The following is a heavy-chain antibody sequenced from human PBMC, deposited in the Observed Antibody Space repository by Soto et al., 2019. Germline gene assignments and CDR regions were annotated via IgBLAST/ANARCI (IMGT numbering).Heavy chain of an antibody. V-gene: IGHV4-31*03. CDR1: GASITSDNYY. Sequence: SETLSLTCTVSGASITSDNYYWGWVRQPPGKGLEWVAYMYYTGSIYYSPSLKSRSAISMDTSKNQLSLRVTSVTAADTAVYYCARLFWSGYAFDYWGQGTLVTVSS. CDR3: ARLFWSGYAFDY. D-gene: IGHD3-3*01. J-gene: IGHJ4*02. CDR2: MYYTGSI.